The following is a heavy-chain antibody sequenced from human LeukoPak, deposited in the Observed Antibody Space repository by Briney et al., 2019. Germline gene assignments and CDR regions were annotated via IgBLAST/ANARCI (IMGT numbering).Heavy chain of an antibody. J-gene: IGHJ6*02. V-gene: IGHV4-59*01. CDR2: VSYSGST. CDR3: ARVPRGDYYYGMDV. Sequence: PSETLSLTCTVSGGAISSYHWSWIRQPPGKGLEWIGHVSYSGSTNYNPSLKSRVTISVDTSKNQFSLKLTSVTAADTAMYYCARVPRGDYYYGMDVWGQGTTVTVSS. D-gene: IGHD3-10*01. CDR1: GGAISSYH.